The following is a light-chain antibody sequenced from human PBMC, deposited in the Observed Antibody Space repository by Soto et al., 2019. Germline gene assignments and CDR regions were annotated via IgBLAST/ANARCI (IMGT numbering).Light chain of an antibody. V-gene: IGKV3-20*01. CDR1: QSLSNNF. CDR2: AAS. CDR3: QQYSDLPWT. Sequence: EIVLTQSPGTLSLSPGERATLSCRASQSLSNNFLAWYQQIPGQAPRLLIYAASGRATGIPDRFSGSGSGTDFTLTISRLEPEDFAVYYCQQYSDLPWTFGQGTGVE. J-gene: IGKJ1*01.